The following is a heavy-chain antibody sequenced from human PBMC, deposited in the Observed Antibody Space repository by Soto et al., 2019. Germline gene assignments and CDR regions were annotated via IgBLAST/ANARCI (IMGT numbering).Heavy chain of an antibody. J-gene: IGHJ6*02. CDR2: ISYDGSNK. Sequence: QVQLVESGGGVVQPGRSLRLSCAASGFTFSSYAMHWVRQAPGKGLEWVAVISYDGSNKYYADSVKGRFTISRDNSKNTLYLQRNSLRAEDTAVYYCARDKVYGSGSFYYGMDVWGQGTTFTVSS. CDR1: GFTFSSYA. CDR3: ARDKVYGSGSFYYGMDV. D-gene: IGHD3-10*01. V-gene: IGHV3-30-3*01.